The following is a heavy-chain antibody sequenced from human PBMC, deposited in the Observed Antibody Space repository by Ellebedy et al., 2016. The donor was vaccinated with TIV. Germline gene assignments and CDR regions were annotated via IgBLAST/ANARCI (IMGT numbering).Heavy chain of an antibody. J-gene: IGHJ4*02. CDR2: IYYSGST. V-gene: IGHV4-59*01. CDR1: GGSFSGYY. CDR3: ARGGYSYGYD. D-gene: IGHD5-18*01. Sequence: MPSETLSLTCAVYGGSFSGYYWSWIRQPPGKGLEWIGYIYYSGSTNYNPSLKSRVTISVDTSKNQFSLKLSSVTAADTAVYYCARGGYSYGYDWGQGTLVTVSS.